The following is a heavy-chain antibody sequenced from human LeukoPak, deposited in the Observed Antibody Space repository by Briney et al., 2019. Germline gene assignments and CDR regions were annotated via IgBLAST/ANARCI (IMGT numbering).Heavy chain of an antibody. D-gene: IGHD6-13*01. J-gene: IGHJ4*02. Sequence: GASVKVSCKASGYTFTSYYMHWVRQAPGQGLEWMGIINPSGGSTSYAQKFQGRVTMTRDTSTSTVYMELSSLRSEDTAVYYCASSIAAAGTDWCFDYWGQGTLVTVSS. CDR3: ASSIAAAGTDWCFDY. CDR1: GYTFTSYY. V-gene: IGHV1-46*01. CDR2: INPSGGST.